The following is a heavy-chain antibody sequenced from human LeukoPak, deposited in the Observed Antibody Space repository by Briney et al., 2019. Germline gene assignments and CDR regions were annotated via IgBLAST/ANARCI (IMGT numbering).Heavy chain of an antibody. Sequence: GASVKVSCKASGYTFTTYYVDWVRQAPGQGLEWMGIINPSGGSTTYSQKFRGRLTMTRDMSTSTVYMELSSLGSEDTAVYYCARGSRPVYNLLTGKRYFDYWGQGTLLTVSS. J-gene: IGHJ4*02. D-gene: IGHD3-9*01. CDR3: ARGSRPVYNLLTGKRYFDY. V-gene: IGHV1-46*01. CDR1: GYTFTTYY. CDR2: INPSGGST.